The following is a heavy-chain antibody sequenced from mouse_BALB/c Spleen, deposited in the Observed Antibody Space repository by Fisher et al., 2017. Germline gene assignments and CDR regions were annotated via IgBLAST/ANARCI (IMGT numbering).Heavy chain of an antibody. CDR3: AYYGNYYAMDY. D-gene: IGHD2-1*01. J-gene: IGHJ4*01. V-gene: IGHV1-9*01. Sequence: KFKGKATFTADTSSNTAYMQLSSLTSEDSAVYYCAYYGNYYAMDYWGQGTSVTVSS.